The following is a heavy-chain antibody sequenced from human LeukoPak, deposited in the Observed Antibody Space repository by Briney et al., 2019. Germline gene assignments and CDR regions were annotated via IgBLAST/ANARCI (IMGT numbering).Heavy chain of an antibody. CDR1: GGTFSSYA. D-gene: IGHD6-19*01. CDR2: IIPIFGTA. Sequence: SVKVSCKASGGTFSSYAISWVRQAPGQGLEWMGGIIPIFGTANYAQKFQGRVTITADESTSTAYMELSSLRSEDTAAYYCARAVAGPYYYYGMDVWGKGTTVTVSS. J-gene: IGHJ6*04. V-gene: IGHV1-69*13. CDR3: ARAVAGPYYYYGMDV.